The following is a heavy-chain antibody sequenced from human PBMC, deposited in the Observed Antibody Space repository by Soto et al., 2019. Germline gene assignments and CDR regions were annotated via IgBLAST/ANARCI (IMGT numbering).Heavy chain of an antibody. CDR1: GYTLTELS. CDR2: FDPEDGET. J-gene: IGHJ4*02. CDR3: ATDLRYSSSSRLLY. D-gene: IGHD6-6*01. V-gene: IGHV1-24*01. Sequence: ASVKVSCKVSGYTLTELSMHWVRQAPGKGLEWMGGFDPEDGETIYAQKFQGRVTMTEDTSTDTAYMELSSLRSEDTAVYYYATDLRYSSSSRLLYWGQGTLVTVSS.